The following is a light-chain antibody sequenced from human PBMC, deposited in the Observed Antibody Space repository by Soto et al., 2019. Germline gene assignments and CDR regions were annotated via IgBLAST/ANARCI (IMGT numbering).Light chain of an antibody. CDR1: SSNIGSNT. Sequence: QSALTQPPSASGTPGQRVTISCSGSSSNIGSNTVNWYQQLPGTAPKVLIYSNNQRPSGVPDRFSGSKSGTSASLAISGLQSEDEADYYCAAWDGSLNGVVFGGGTKLTVL. V-gene: IGLV1-44*01. CDR2: SNN. CDR3: AAWDGSLNGVV. J-gene: IGLJ2*01.